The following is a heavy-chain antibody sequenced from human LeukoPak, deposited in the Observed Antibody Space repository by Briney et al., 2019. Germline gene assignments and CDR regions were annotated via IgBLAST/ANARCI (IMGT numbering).Heavy chain of an antibody. Sequence: SETLSLTCAVFGDSISRSDYSWSWIRQPPGKGLVWIGYIFHDGSTQYNPSLKSRVTISLDRSKSQLYLNLNAVTAADTAVYYCAGPSFGEGTFDIWGQGTMVTVSS. CDR3: AGPSFGEGTFDI. J-gene: IGHJ3*02. D-gene: IGHD3-10*01. CDR2: IFHDGST. CDR1: GDSISRSDYS. V-gene: IGHV4-30-2*01.